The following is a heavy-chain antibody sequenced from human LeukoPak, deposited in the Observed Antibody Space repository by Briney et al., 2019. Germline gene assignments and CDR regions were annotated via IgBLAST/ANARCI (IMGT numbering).Heavy chain of an antibody. V-gene: IGHV3-30*04. CDR2: ISYDGSNK. CDR3: ARGVETYDSSGYYYVGDYYYYMDV. CDR1: GFTFSSYA. J-gene: IGHJ6*03. Sequence: GGSLRLSCAASGFTFSSYAMHWVRQAPGKGLEWVAVISYDGSNKYYADSVKGRFTISRDNSKNTLYLQMNSLRAEDTAVYYCARGVETYDSSGYYYVGDYYYYMDVWGKGTTVTVSS. D-gene: IGHD3-22*01.